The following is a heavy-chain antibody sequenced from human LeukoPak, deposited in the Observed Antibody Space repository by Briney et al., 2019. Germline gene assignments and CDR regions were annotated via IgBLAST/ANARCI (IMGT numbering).Heavy chain of an antibody. CDR3: ARAMVRGVIISYFQH. CDR2: INHRGST. V-gene: IGHV4-34*01. Sequence: SETLSLTCAVYGGSFSGYYWSWIRQPPGKGLEWIGEINHRGSTNYNPSLKSRVTISVDTSKNQFSLKLSSVTAADTAVYYCARAMVRGVIISYFQHWGQGTLVTVSS. CDR1: GGSFSGYY. D-gene: IGHD3-10*01. J-gene: IGHJ1*01.